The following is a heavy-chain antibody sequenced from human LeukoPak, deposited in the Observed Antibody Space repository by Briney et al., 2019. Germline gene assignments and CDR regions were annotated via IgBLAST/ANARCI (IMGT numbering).Heavy chain of an antibody. CDR3: ARIRRGWSQNWDY. J-gene: IGHJ4*02. CDR1: GFMFDGYA. CDR2: IKQGGSEK. Sequence: GGSLRLSCAASGFMFDGYAMSWVRQAPGKGLEWVANIKQGGSEKYYVDSVKGRFTISRDNAKNSLYLQMNSLRAEDTAVYYCARIRRGWSQNWDYWGQGTLVTVSS. D-gene: IGHD6-19*01. V-gene: IGHV3-7*03.